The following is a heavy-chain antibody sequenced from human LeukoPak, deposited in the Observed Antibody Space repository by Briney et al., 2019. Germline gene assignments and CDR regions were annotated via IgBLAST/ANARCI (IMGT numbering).Heavy chain of an antibody. V-gene: IGHV1-2*02. CDR2: INPNSGGT. J-gene: IGHJ3*02. Sequence: ASVKVSCKASGYTFTGYYMHWVRQAPGQGLEWMGWINPNSGGTNYAQKFQGRVTMTRDTSISTAYMELSRLRSDDTAVYYCARNARYIPNWADAFDIWGQGAMVTVSS. CDR3: ARNARYIPNWADAFDI. D-gene: IGHD7-27*01. CDR1: GYTFTGYY.